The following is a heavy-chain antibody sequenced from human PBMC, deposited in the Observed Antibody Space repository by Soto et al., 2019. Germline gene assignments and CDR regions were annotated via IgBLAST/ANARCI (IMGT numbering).Heavy chain of an antibody. Sequence: ASVKVSCKASGYTFTNYGISWVRQAPGQGLEWMGWVSAYNGNTNFAQKLQGRLTMTTDTSTSTAYMELKSLTSDDTAVYYCAREGSSSWYDWFDPWGQGTLVTVS. V-gene: IGHV1-18*01. J-gene: IGHJ5*02. D-gene: IGHD6-13*01. CDR1: GYTFTNYG. CDR3: AREGSSSWYDWFDP. CDR2: VSAYNGNT.